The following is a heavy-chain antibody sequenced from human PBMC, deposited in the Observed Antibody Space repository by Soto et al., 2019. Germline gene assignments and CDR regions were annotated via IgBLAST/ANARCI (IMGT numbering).Heavy chain of an antibody. CDR2: ILHDGSAE. CDR3: ARSRDGYSFYFYYGMDG. CDR1: GFTFTSYG. Sequence: GGSLRLSCAASGFTFTSYGMHWVRQAPGKGLEWMALILHDGSAEYYADSVKGRFTVSRDNSKNTLYLQMNSLRAEDTAVYYCARSRDGYSFYFYYGMDGWGQGTTVTVSS. J-gene: IGHJ6*02. D-gene: IGHD4-4*01. V-gene: IGHV3-30*03.